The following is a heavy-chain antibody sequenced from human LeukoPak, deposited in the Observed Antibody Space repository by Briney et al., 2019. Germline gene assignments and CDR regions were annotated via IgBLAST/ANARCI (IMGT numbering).Heavy chain of an antibody. Sequence: PSETLSLTCTVSGHFISSGYYWGWIRQPPGKGLEWIGSMYHSGSTFYNPSLKSRVTVSVDTSKNQVSLQLRSVTAADTAVYYCARSDSSSRLFDYWGQGTLVTVSS. CDR3: ARSDSSSRLFDY. CDR2: MYHSGST. J-gene: IGHJ4*02. CDR1: GHFISSGYY. D-gene: IGHD6-13*01. V-gene: IGHV4-38-2*02.